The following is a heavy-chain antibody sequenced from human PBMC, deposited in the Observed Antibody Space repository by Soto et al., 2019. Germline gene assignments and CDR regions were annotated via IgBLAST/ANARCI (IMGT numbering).Heavy chain of an antibody. V-gene: IGHV3-23*01. CDR1: GFTFSNYA. CDR3: AKVFSPERGNYFDY. CDR2: ISNSFSDGNT. J-gene: IGHJ4*02. Sequence: VVSLRISCAASGFTFSNYAMNWVRQAPGKGLEWVSAISNSFSDGNTHYADSVKGRFTISRDNDKNTVFLEMNSLRAEDTAVYYCAKVFSPERGNYFDYWGQGTLVTVSS. D-gene: IGHD1-1*01.